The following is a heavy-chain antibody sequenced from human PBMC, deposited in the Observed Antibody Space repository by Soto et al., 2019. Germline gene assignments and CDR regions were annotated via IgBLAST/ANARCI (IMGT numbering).Heavy chain of an antibody. CDR2: INHSGST. J-gene: IGHJ4*02. Sequence: QVQLQQWGAGLLKPSETLSLTCAVYGGSFSGYYWSWIRQPPGKGLEWIGEINHSGSTNYNPSLKSRVTISVDTSKNQFYLKLRSVTAAATAVYYCARTWARDVVSAYYFDYWGQGTLVTVSS. CDR1: GGSFSGYY. D-gene: IGHD2-15*01. V-gene: IGHV4-34*01. CDR3: ARTWARDVVSAYYFDY.